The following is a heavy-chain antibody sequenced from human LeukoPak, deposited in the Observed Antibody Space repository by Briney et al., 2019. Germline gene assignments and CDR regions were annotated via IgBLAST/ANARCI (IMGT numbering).Heavy chain of an antibody. CDR2: IDTSDGRS. D-gene: IGHD1-1*01. CDR3: ARPQYNWNDYDSYPMDV. V-gene: IGHV1-46*01. J-gene: IGHJ6*02. Sequence: ASVKVSCKASGYTFTAYHMHWVRQAPGQGLEWMGIIDTSDGRSTYAQKYRDRVSMTRDTSSNKVYMEMSSLRYEDTAVYYCARPQYNWNDYDSYPMDVWGQGTTVNVSS. CDR1: GYTFTAYH.